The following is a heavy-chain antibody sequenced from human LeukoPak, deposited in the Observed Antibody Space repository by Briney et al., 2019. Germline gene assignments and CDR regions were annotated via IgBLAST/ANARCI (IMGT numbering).Heavy chain of an antibody. CDR1: GFTFTNNF. Sequence: PGGSLRLSCAASGFTFTNNFMSWLRQVQGEGLEWVANIKQDGSETTYADSVRGRFTIFRDNAKDSVYLQMNSLRAEDSATYYCVREGFYFFDFWGQGTLVTVSS. CDR2: IKQDGSET. V-gene: IGHV3-7*01. J-gene: IGHJ4*01. CDR3: VREGFYFFDF.